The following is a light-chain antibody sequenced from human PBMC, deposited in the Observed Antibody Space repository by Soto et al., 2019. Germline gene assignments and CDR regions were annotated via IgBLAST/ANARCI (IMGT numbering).Light chain of an antibody. CDR2: GAS. J-gene: IGKJ1*01. Sequence: EIGLTQSPGTLSLSPGERATLSCRASQSVSSSYLAWYQQKPGQAPRLLIYGASSRATGIPDRFSGSGSGTDFTLTISRLEPEDFAVYYCQQYGLSPHTFGQGTKVEIK. CDR1: QSVSSSY. V-gene: IGKV3-20*01. CDR3: QQYGLSPHT.